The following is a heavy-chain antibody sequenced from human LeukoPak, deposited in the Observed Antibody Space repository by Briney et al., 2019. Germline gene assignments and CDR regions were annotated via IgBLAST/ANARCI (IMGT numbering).Heavy chain of an antibody. J-gene: IGHJ4*02. CDR3: ARDPLYCSSTSCYLPFDY. V-gene: IGHV4-38-2*02. CDR1: GYSISSGYY. D-gene: IGHD2-2*01. Sequence: SQTLSLTCTVTGYSISSGYYWGRIRQPPRKELEWIGSIDHSGSTYYNPSLKSRVTISVDTSKNQFSLKLSSVTAADTAVYYCARDPLYCSSTSCYLPFDYWGQGTLVTVSS. CDR2: IDHSGST.